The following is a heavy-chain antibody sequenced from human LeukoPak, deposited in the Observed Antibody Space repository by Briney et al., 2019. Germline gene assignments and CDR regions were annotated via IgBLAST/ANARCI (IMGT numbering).Heavy chain of an antibody. CDR1: GFTFSCYW. V-gene: IGHV3-7*01. CDR2: IKPDGREE. Sequence: GGSLRLSWVDSGFTFSCYWMSWVRQAPGKGPGGVANIKPDGREEYYVDVVKGRFTISRDNAKNSLYLKMNSLRDEDTALYYCARDRSDILTGYNDAFDFWGQGTMVTVSS. D-gene: IGHD3-9*01. CDR3: ARDRSDILTGYNDAFDF. J-gene: IGHJ3*01.